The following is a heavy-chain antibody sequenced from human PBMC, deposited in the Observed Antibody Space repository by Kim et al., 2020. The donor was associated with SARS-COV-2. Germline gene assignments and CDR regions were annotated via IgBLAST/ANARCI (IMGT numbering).Heavy chain of an antibody. Sequence: ASVKVSCKASGYTFTSYYMHWVRQAPGQGLEWMGIINPSGGSTSYAQKFQGRVTMTRDTSTSTVYMELSSLRSEDTAVYYCARDGSMTTVTRGWFDPWGQGTLVTVSS. CDR3: ARDGSMTTVTRGWFDP. V-gene: IGHV1-46*01. J-gene: IGHJ5*02. D-gene: IGHD4-17*01. CDR1: GYTFTSYY. CDR2: INPSGGST.